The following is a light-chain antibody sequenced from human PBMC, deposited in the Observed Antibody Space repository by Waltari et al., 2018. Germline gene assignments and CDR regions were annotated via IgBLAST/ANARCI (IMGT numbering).Light chain of an antibody. CDR3: QQFSDWPWT. CDR2: DAS. Sequence: IVLTQSPATLSLSPGERAILSCRARQSVSSYLAWYQQKPGQAPRLLIYDASNRATGIPARFSGSGSGTDFTLTISSLEPEDFAVYYCQQFSDWPWTFGQGTKVEIK. CDR1: QSVSSY. V-gene: IGKV3-11*01. J-gene: IGKJ1*01.